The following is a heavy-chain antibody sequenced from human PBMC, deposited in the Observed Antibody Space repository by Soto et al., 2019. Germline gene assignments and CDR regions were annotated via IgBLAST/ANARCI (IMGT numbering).Heavy chain of an antibody. CDR3: ARYCCTETARQHQLDI. CDR1: GFTFSSYA. Sequence: VQLVESGGGVVQPGRSLRLSCAASGFTFSSYAMNWVRQAPGKGLEWVAVISYDGSNKYYADSVKGRFTISRDNSTNTLDKQMNSLRTEDTTVYYSARYCCTETARQHQLDIWGQGTMVTVSS. CDR2: ISYDGSNK. J-gene: IGHJ3*02. V-gene: IGHV3-30-3*01. D-gene: IGHD6-6*01.